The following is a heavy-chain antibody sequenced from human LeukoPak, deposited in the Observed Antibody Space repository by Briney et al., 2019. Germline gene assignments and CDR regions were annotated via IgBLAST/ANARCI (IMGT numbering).Heavy chain of an antibody. Sequence: GGSLRLSCAASGFTFSSYSMNWVRQAPGKGLEWVSSISSSSSYIYYADSVKGRFTISRDNAKNSLYLQMNSLRAEDTAVYYCARERAVEYSSSWSGLGAFDIWGQGTMVTVSS. V-gene: IGHV3-21*01. CDR2: ISSSSSYI. CDR3: ARERAVEYSSSWSGLGAFDI. CDR1: GFTFSSYS. D-gene: IGHD6-13*01. J-gene: IGHJ3*02.